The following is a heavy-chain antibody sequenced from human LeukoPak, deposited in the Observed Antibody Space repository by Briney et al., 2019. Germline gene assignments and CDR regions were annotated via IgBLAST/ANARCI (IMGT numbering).Heavy chain of an antibody. D-gene: IGHD6-13*01. CDR3: ARAYSSSWFSYGMDV. Sequence: SETLSLTCAVSGGSISSGGYSWSWIRQPPEKGLEWIGYIYHSGSTYYNPSLKSRVTISVDRSKNQFSLKLSSVTAADTAVYYCARAYSSSWFSYGMDVWGQGTTVTVSS. J-gene: IGHJ6*02. CDR2: IYHSGST. V-gene: IGHV4-30-2*01. CDR1: GGSISSGGYS.